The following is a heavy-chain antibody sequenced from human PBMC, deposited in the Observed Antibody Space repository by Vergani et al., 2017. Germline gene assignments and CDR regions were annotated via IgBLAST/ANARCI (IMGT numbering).Heavy chain of an antibody. J-gene: IGHJ2*01. CDR2: ISGSGGST. Sequence: EVQLLESGGGLVQPGGSLRLSCAASGFTFSSYAMSWVRQAPGKGLEWVSAISGSGGSTYYADSVKGRFTISRDNSKNTLYLHMNSLRAEDTAVYYCAKPPDGGYYTWYFDLWGRGTLVTVSS. CDR3: AKPPDGGYYTWYFDL. V-gene: IGHV3-23*01. CDR1: GFTFSSYA. D-gene: IGHD3-3*01.